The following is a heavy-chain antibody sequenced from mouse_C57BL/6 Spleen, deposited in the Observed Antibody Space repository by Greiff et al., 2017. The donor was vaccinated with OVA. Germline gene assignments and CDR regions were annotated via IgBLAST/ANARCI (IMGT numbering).Heavy chain of an antibody. Sequence: VQLQQPGAELVKPGASVKLSCKASGYTFTSYWMHWVKQRPGRGLEWIGRIDPNSGGTKYNEKFKSKATLTVDKPSSTAYMQLSSMTSDDDAVYYCAREGNITTVGYAMDYWGQGTSVTVSS. D-gene: IGHD1-1*01. CDR2: IDPNSGGT. V-gene: IGHV1-72*01. CDR3: AREGNITTVGYAMDY. CDR1: GYTFTSYW. J-gene: IGHJ4*01.